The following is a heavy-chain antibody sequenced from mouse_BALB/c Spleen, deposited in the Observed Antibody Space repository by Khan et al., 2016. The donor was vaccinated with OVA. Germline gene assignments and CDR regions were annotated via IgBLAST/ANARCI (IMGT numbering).Heavy chain of an antibody. CDR3: ARAYYRYDGYYAMDY. D-gene: IGHD2-14*01. CDR1: GFSLSRYN. V-gene: IGHV2-6-4*01. Sequence: VQLKQSGPGLVAPSRSLSITCTVSGFSLSRYNIHWVRQPPGKGLEWLGMIWGGGGTDYNSTLKSRLSISKDNSKSQVFLKMNSLQTDDTAMYYCARAYYRYDGYYAMDYWGQGTSVTGSA. CDR2: IWGGGGT. J-gene: IGHJ4*01.